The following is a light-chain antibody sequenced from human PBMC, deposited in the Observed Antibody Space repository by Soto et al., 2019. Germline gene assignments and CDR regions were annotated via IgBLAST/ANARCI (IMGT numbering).Light chain of an antibody. CDR1: QGVGST. CDR2: DAY. Sequence: EIVMTQSPATLSVSPGERVTLSCRASQGVGSTLAWYRQQPGQAPSLLIYDAYIRATGVPARFSGSGSGTEFPLTIRTLQSAAFAASYCQPYKTWPLASGGGTKV. V-gene: IGKV3-15*01. CDR3: QPYKTWPLA. J-gene: IGKJ4*01.